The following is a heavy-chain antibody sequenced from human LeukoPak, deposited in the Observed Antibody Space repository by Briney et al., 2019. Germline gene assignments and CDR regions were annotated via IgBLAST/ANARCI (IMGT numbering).Heavy chain of an antibody. V-gene: IGHV3-11*05. CDR2: ISSSSSYT. CDR3: AKDGIAYCGGDCGYDAFHI. J-gene: IGHJ3*02. CDR1: GFTFSDYY. D-gene: IGHD2-21*02. Sequence: PGGSLRLSCAASGFTFSDYYMSWIRQAPGKGLEWVSYISSSSSYTNYADSVKGRFTISRDNAKNSLYLQMNSLRAEDTAVYYCAKDGIAYCGGDCGYDAFHIWGQGTMVTVSS.